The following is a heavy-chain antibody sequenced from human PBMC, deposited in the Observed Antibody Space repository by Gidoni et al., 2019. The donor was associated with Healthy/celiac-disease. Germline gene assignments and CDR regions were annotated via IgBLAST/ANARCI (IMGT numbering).Heavy chain of an antibody. D-gene: IGHD6-6*01. Sequence: EVQLVESGGGLVKPGRPLRLSCTASGFTFGDYAMSWFRQATGKGLEWVGFIRSKAYGGTTEYAASVKGRFTISRDDSKSIAYLQMNSLKTEDTAVYYCTGDGVAAKAGDYYYYGMDVWGQGTTVTVSS. J-gene: IGHJ6*02. CDR2: IRSKAYGGTT. CDR3: TGDGVAAKAGDYYYYGMDV. V-gene: IGHV3-49*05. CDR1: GFTFGDYA.